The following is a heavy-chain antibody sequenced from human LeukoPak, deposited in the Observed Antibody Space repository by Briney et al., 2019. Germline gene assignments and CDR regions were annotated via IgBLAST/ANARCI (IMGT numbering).Heavy chain of an antibody. CDR1: GFTFSSHW. D-gene: IGHD6-19*01. Sequence: PGGSLRLSCAASGFTFSSHWMSWVRQAPGKGLEWVANIKQDGSEKYYVDSVKGRFTISRDNAKNSLYLQMNSLRAEDTAVYYCAGTVYSSGWLEYFQHWGQGTLVTVSS. CDR3: AGTVYSSGWLEYFQH. V-gene: IGHV3-7*03. CDR2: IKQDGSEK. J-gene: IGHJ1*01.